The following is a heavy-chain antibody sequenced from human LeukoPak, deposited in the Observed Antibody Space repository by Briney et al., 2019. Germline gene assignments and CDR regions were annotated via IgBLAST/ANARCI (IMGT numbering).Heavy chain of an antibody. CDR3: ARENYYGSGKNYWYFDL. CDR2: INHSGST. V-gene: IGHV4-34*01. Sequence: PSETLSLTCAVYGGSFSGYYWSWIRQPPGKGLEWIGEINHSGSTNYNPSLKSRVTISVDTSKSQFSLKLSSVTAADTAVYYCARENYYGSGKNYWYFDLWGRGTLVTVSS. D-gene: IGHD3-10*01. CDR1: GGSFSGYY. J-gene: IGHJ2*01.